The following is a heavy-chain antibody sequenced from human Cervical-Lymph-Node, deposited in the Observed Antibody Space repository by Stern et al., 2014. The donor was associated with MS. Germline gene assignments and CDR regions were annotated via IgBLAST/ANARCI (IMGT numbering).Heavy chain of an antibody. Sequence: VQLVESGGGVVHPGRSLRLSCAASGFTFSTYGMHWVRQAPGKRLAWVALISYDVSKKYYGDSVNGRFTISRDNSKNILYLEMNNLRLEDTAMYYCATLEVITARPSDWFDPWGQGTLVSVSS. V-gene: IGHV3-30*03. CDR1: GFTFSTYG. D-gene: IGHD6-6*01. CDR3: ATLEVITARPSDWFDP. J-gene: IGHJ5*02. CDR2: ISYDVSKK.